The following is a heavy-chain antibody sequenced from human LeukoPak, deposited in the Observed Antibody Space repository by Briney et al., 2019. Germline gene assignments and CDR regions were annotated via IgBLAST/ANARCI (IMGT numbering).Heavy chain of an antibody. CDR1: GYPFTSSD. J-gene: IGHJ4*02. V-gene: IGHV1-8*01. CDR3: ARLLFYGDYLTGSDY. D-gene: IGHD4-17*01. CDR2: LNPNIGIA. Sequence: ASVKASCKASGYPFTSSDITWVRQAAGQRLKCWGWLNPNIGIAGSPPTCPARVTITADESTSTAHMKLSSLRSEDRAVYYCARLLFYGDYLTGSDYWGQGTLVTVSS.